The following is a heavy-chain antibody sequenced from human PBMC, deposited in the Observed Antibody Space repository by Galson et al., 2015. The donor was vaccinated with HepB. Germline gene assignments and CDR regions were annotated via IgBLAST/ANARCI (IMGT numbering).Heavy chain of an antibody. V-gene: IGHV3-64D*06. J-gene: IGHJ4*02. CDR2: ISSNGGST. D-gene: IGHD3-10*01. Sequence: SLRLSCAASGFTFSSYAMHWVRQAPGKGLEYVSAISSNGGSTYYADSVKGRSTISRDNSKNTLYLQMSSLRAEDTAVYYCVKGFMVRGVRGYFDYWGQGTLVTVSS. CDR3: VKGFMVRGVRGYFDY. CDR1: GFTFSSYA.